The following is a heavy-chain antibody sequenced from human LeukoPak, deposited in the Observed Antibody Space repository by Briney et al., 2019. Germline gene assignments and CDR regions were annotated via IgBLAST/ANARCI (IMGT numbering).Heavy chain of an antibody. CDR3: VRGRTTYDYVWGSYRPPDY. D-gene: IGHD3-16*02. Sequence: SETLSLTCAVYGGSFSGYYWNWIRQPPGKGLEWSGEINHRGSTNYNPSLKSRVSISVDTSKNQFSLKLSSVTAADTAVYYCVRGRTTYDYVWGSYRPPDYWGQGTLVTVSS. V-gene: IGHV4-34*01. CDR1: GGSFSGYY. J-gene: IGHJ4*02. CDR2: INHRGST.